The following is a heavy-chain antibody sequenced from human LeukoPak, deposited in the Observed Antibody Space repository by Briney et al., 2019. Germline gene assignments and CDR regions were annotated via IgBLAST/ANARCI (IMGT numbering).Heavy chain of an antibody. Sequence: PGGSLRLSCAASGFTVSSNYMSWVRQAPGKGLEWVAVISYDGSNKYYADSVKGRFTISRDNSKNTLYLQMNSLRAEDTAVYYCARHARNYYYYYMDVWGKGTTVTVSS. CDR3: ARHARNYYYYYMDV. CDR2: ISYDGSNK. CDR1: GFTVSSNY. V-gene: IGHV3-30*03. J-gene: IGHJ6*03.